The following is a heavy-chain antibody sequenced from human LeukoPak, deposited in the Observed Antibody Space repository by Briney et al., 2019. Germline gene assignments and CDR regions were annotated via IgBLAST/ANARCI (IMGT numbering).Heavy chain of an antibody. CDR2: MNPNSGNT. Sequence: ASVKVSCTPSGYTFTSYDINWVRQAPGQGLEWMGWMNPNSGNTDYAQKLQGRVTITRNTSISTAYMELSSLRSEDTAVYYCARVGRGYYDFWSGYYTRYYYNYMDVWGKGTTVTVSS. D-gene: IGHD3-3*01. CDR3: ARVGRGYYDFWSGYYTRYYYNYMDV. J-gene: IGHJ6*03. CDR1: GYTFTSYD. V-gene: IGHV1-8*03.